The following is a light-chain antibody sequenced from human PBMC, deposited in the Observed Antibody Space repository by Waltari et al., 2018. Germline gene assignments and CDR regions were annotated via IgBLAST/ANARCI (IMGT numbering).Light chain of an antibody. CDR3: SSYAGSNNFVL. CDR1: SSDVGGYKY. Sequence: QSALTQPPSASGSPGQSVTISCTGTSSDVGGYKYVSWFQQNPGKAPKLIIYEVSKRPSGVPDRFSGSKSGNTASLTVSGLQTEDEADYYCSSYAGSNNFVLFGGGTKLTVV. CDR2: EVS. J-gene: IGLJ2*01. V-gene: IGLV2-8*01.